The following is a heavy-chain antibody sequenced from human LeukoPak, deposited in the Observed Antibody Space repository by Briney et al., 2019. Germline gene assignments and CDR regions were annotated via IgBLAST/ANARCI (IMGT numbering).Heavy chain of an antibody. J-gene: IGHJ4*02. CDR2: IKESGDIT. CDR1: GFTFSSYS. Sequence: GGSLRLSCAASGFTFSSYSMCWVRQAPGKGPEWVSGIKESGDITYYADSVKGRFTISRDNSKNTLYLQMNSLRAEDTAKYYCAKYCSGATCSGHWGQGTLVTVSS. CDR3: AKYCSGATCSGH. V-gene: IGHV3-23*01. D-gene: IGHD2-15*01.